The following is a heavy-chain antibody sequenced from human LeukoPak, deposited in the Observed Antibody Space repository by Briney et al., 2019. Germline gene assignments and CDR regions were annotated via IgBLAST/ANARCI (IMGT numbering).Heavy chain of an antibody. CDR1: GFTFSSYS. CDR2: ISSSSTTI. CDR3: AKVSLTGIYY. Sequence: PAGGSLRLSCAASGFTFSSYSMKWVRQAPGKGLEWVSYISSSSTTIYYADSVKGRFTISRDNAKNSLYLQMNSLRAEDTAVYYCAKVSLTGIYYWGQGTLVTVSS. J-gene: IGHJ4*02. D-gene: IGHD7-27*01. V-gene: IGHV3-48*04.